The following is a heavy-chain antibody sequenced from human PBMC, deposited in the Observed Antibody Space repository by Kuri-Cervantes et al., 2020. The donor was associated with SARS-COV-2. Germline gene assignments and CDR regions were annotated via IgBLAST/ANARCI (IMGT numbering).Heavy chain of an antibody. CDR1: GGSFSGYY. J-gene: IGHJ4*02. CDR2: INRSGST. Sequence: GSLRLSCAVYGGSFSGYYWSWIRQPPGKGLEWIGEINRSGSTNYNPSLKSRVTISVDTSKNQFSLKLSSVTAADTAVYYCARGSESPPFDYWGQGTLVTVSS. CDR3: ARGSESPPFDY. V-gene: IGHV4-34*01. D-gene: IGHD2/OR15-2a*01.